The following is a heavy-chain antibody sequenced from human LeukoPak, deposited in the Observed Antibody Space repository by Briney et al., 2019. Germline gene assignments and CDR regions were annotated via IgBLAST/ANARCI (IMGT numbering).Heavy chain of an antibody. CDR2: IKSKTDGGTT. J-gene: IGHJ6*02. V-gene: IGHV3-15*01. CDR1: GFTFSNAW. CDR3: AKDYPEVYDSSGYYYYYYGMDV. D-gene: IGHD3-22*01. Sequence: GGSLRLSCAASGFTFSNAWMSWVRQAPGKGLEWVGRIKSKTDGGTTDYAAPVKGRFTISRDDSKNTLYLQMNSLKTEDTAVYYCAKDYPEVYDSSGYYYYYYGMDVWGQGTTVTVSS.